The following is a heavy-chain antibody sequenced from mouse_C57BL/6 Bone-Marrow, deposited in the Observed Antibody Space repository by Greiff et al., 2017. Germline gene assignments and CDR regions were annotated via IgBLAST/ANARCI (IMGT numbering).Heavy chain of an antibody. Sequence: VKLVESGPGLVQPSQSLSITCTVSGFSLTSYGVPWVRQSPGKGLEWLGVIWRGGSTDYNAAFMSRLSITKDNSKSQVFFKMNSLQADDTAIYYCAKGYYGYYAMDYWGQGTSVTVSS. CDR2: IWRGGST. D-gene: IGHD1-1*01. J-gene: IGHJ4*01. V-gene: IGHV2-5*01. CDR3: AKGYYGYYAMDY. CDR1: GFSLTSYG.